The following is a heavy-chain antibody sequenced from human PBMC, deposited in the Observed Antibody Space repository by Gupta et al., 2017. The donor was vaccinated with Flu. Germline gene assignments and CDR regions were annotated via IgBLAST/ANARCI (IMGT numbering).Heavy chain of an antibody. CDR2: ISQIGNVR. V-gene: IGHV3-48*03. CDR1: GFVFSSFE. J-gene: IGHJ4*02. Sequence: EVELVQSGGDLVQPGGSLRLSCVVSGFVFSSFEMNWFRQVPGKGLEWISYISQIGNVRKYADSVKGRFTISRDNTKNSLFLEMRSLRVEDTGTYYCARDRGRWGQGSRVTVSS. CDR3: ARDRGR.